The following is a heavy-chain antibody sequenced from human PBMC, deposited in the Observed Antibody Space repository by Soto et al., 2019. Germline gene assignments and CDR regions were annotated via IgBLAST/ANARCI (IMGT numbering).Heavy chain of an antibody. Sequence: GGSLRLSCAASGFTFSSYGMHWVRQAPGKGLEWVAVISYDGSNKYYADSVKGRFTISRDNSKNTLYLQMNSLRAEDTAVYYCAKDLGDSSGYQDGWGQGTLVTVSS. V-gene: IGHV3-30*18. CDR3: AKDLGDSSGYQDG. CDR2: ISYDGSNK. D-gene: IGHD3-22*01. CDR1: GFTFSSYG. J-gene: IGHJ4*02.